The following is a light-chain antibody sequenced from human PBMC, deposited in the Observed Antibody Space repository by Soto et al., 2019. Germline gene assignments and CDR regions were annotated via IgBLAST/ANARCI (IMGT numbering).Light chain of an antibody. Sequence: QSVLTQPPSVSGAPGQRVTISCTGSSSNIGADYDVHWYQQHPGRAPKLLIYGNTNRPSGVPDRFPGSKSGTSASLAITGLQAEDEADYYCLSFDSSLSVVFGGGTKLTVL. CDR1: SSNIGADYD. J-gene: IGLJ2*01. CDR2: GNT. CDR3: LSFDSSLSVV. V-gene: IGLV1-40*01.